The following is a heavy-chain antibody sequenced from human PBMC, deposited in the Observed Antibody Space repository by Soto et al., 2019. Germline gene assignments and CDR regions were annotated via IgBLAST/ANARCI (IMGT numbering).Heavy chain of an antibody. CDR2: IYSSGST. D-gene: IGHD2-2*01. Sequence: QVQLQESGPVLVKPSDTLSLTCAVSGYSSSSSNWWGWIRQPPGKGLEWIGYIYSSGSTYYNPSLTSPVTMSVDTSKNQFSLKLSSVTAVDTAVYYWARSLGGVLVPANWGQGTLVTVSS. CDR3: ARSLGGVLVPAN. J-gene: IGHJ4*02. CDR1: GYSSSSSNW. V-gene: IGHV4-28*01.